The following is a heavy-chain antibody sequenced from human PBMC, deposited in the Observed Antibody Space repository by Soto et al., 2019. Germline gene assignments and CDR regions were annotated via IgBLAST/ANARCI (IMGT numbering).Heavy chain of an antibody. J-gene: IGHJ4*02. CDR2: IYYSGST. Sequence: XXTLCLPYAVSGGSIVSRGYSWSWIRQPPGKGLEWIGYIYYSGSTNYNPSLKSRVTISVDTSKNQFSLKLSSVTAADTAVYYCARRYSSSFDYWGQGTLVTVSS. CDR1: GGSIVSRGYS. CDR3: ARRYSSSFDY. V-gene: IGHV4-61*08. D-gene: IGHD6-13*01.